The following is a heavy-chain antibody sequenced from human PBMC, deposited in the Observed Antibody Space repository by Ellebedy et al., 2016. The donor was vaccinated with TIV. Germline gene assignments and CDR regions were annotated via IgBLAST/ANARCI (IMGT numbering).Heavy chain of an antibody. J-gene: IGHJ4*02. CDR2: IWYDESHE. Sequence: GGSLRLSXAASGFTFSSYGMHWVRQAPGKGLEWVAVIWYDESHEYYADSVKGRFTISRDNSKNTLYLQMNSLRAEDTAVYYCARELSSGWYGFDYWGQGTLVTVSS. V-gene: IGHV3-33*01. CDR1: GFTFSSYG. CDR3: ARELSSGWYGFDY. D-gene: IGHD6-13*01.